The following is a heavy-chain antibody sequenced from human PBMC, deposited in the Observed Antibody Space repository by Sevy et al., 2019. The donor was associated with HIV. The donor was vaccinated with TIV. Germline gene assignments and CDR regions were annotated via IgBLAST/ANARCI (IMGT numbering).Heavy chain of an antibody. CDR2: IYSDGTT. J-gene: IGHJ4*02. CDR3: VGADRPNQGDF. Sequence: GGSLRLSCAASGFTVSRNFMSWIRQAPGKGLEWVSIIYSDGTTFYADSVKGRFTISRDNSRNTLYLQMNTLIAEDTAVYYCVGADRPNQGDFWGQGTLVTVSS. CDR1: GFTVSRNF. D-gene: IGHD6-6*01. V-gene: IGHV3-53*01.